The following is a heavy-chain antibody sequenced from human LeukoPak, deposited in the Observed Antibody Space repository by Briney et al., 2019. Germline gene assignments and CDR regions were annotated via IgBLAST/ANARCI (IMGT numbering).Heavy chain of an antibody. D-gene: IGHD1-26*01. CDR2: IYSSGST. J-gene: IGHJ4*02. Sequence: ASETLSLTCTVSDYSIRSGYYWGWIRQPPGKGLEWIGSIYSSGSTYYNASLQSRVTISIETSKNQISLRLNSVTAADTAMYYCAKSGGYGLIDYWGQGTLVTVSS. V-gene: IGHV4-38-2*02. CDR1: DYSIRSGYY. CDR3: AKSGGYGLIDY.